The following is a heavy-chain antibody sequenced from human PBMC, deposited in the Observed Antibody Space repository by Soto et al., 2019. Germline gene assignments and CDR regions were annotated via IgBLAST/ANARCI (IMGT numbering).Heavy chain of an antibody. Sequence: EVQLVESGGGLVQPGGSLKLSCAASGYTFSDSAMHWVRQASGKGLEWVGRIRSKANSYATVCAASVKGRFTISRDDSKNTAYLQMNSLKTEDTAVYYCARLWSEREPNFDSWGQGTLVSVSS. CDR2: IRSKANSYAT. CDR3: ARLWSEREPNFDS. J-gene: IGHJ4*02. V-gene: IGHV3-73*02. CDR1: GYTFSDSA. D-gene: IGHD1-26*01.